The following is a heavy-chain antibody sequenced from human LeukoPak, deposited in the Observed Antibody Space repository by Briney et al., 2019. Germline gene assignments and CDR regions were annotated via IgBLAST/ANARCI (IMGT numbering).Heavy chain of an antibody. CDR1: GGSISSYY. J-gene: IGHJ4*02. D-gene: IGHD3-22*01. CDR2: IYTSGST. CDR3: ARDRYYYDSSGYYSDY. V-gene: IGHV4-4*07. Sequence: SEILSLTCTVSGGSISSYYWSWIRQPAGKGLEWIGRIYTSGSTNYNPSLKSRVTMSVDTSKNQFSLKLSSVTAADTAVYYCARDRYYYDSSGYYSDYWGQGTLVTVSS.